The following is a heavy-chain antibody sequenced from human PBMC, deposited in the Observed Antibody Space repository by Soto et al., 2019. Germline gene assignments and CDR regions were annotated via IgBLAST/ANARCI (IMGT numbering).Heavy chain of an antibody. Sequence: GGSLRLSCAASGFTFSSYAMSWVRQAPGKGLEWVSFFSCIGVSTYYADSVKGRFTISRDISKNTLYLQMNSLRAEDTAVYYCAILMDSSSSPLAAYYYYGMDVWGQGTTVTVSS. CDR3: AILMDSSSSPLAAYYYYGMDV. J-gene: IGHJ6*02. D-gene: IGHD6-6*01. CDR1: GFTFSSYA. CDR2: FSCIGVST. V-gene: IGHV3-23*01.